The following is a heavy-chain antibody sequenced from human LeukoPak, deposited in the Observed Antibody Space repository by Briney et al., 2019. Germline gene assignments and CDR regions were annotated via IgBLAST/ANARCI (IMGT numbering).Heavy chain of an antibody. Sequence: PSETLSLTCAVYGGSFSDYYLSWIRQSPGKGLEWIGEINHSESTNYNPSLKSRRTIPVDTSKNQFSLKLNSVTAADTAVYYCASCSSTSWYAGDWFDPWGQGTLVTVSS. V-gene: IGHV4-34*01. CDR2: INHSEST. CDR3: ASCSSTSWYAGDWFDP. J-gene: IGHJ5*02. CDR1: GGSFSDYY. D-gene: IGHD2-2*01.